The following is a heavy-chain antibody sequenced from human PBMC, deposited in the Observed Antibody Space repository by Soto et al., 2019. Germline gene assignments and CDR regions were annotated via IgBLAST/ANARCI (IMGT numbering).Heavy chain of an antibody. CDR3: ARDVDADFRTDFDY. Sequence: QVQLVESGGDLVMPGGSLRLSCAASGFTFSDYYIHWIRRAPGKGLGWISYISGNGEIIQYAASARGRFTISRDNAENSVYLEMDSLRAEDTALYYCARDVDADFRTDFDYWGRGTLVTVSS. J-gene: IGHJ4*02. CDR2: ISGNGEII. CDR1: GFTFSDYY. D-gene: IGHD4-17*01. V-gene: IGHV3-11*01.